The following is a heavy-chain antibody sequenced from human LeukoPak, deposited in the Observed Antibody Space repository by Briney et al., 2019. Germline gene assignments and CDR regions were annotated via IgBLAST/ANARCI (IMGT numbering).Heavy chain of an antibody. CDR3: AKDSHSGIFGVFDI. CDR1: GFTFSSFW. D-gene: IGHD3-3*02. V-gene: IGHV3-74*01. J-gene: IGHJ3*02. CDR2: IDADGST. Sequence: QPGGSLRLSCAASGFTFSSFWMHWVRQAPEKGLVCVSRIDADGSTNYADSVKGRFSISRDNAKNSLYLQMNSLRAEDMALYYCAKDSHSGIFGVFDIWGQGTMVTVSS.